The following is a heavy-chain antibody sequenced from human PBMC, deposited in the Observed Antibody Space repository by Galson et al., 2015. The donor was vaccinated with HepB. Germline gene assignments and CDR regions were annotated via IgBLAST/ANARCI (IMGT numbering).Heavy chain of an antibody. CDR1: GGTFSSYA. CDR2: IIPIFGTA. D-gene: IGHD3-22*01. V-gene: IGHV1-69*06. Sequence: SVKVSCKASGGTFSSYAISWVRQAPGQGLEWMGGIIPIFGTANYVQKFQGRVTITADKSTSTAYMELSSLRSEDTAAYYCARAKGSSSGYSRPLYFDYWGQGTLVTVSS. CDR3: ARAKGSSSGYSRPLYFDY. J-gene: IGHJ4*02.